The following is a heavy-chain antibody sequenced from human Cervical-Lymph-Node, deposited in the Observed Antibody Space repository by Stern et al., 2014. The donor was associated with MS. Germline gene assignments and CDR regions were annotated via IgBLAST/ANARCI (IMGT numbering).Heavy chain of an antibody. V-gene: IGHV4-59*01. Sequence: LQLQESGPGLVKPSETLSLTCTVSGGSISTYYWSWIRQPPGKGLEWIGYIFYSGSTNYNPSLKSRVTISVDTSKNQFSLKLSSVTAADTAVYYCARDYGGGYGMDVWGQGTTVTVSS. J-gene: IGHJ6*02. CDR2: IFYSGST. D-gene: IGHD4-23*01. CDR1: GGSISTYY. CDR3: ARDYGGGYGMDV.